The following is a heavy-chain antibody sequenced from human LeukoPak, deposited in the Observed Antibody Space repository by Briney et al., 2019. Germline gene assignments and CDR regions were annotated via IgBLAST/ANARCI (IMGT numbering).Heavy chain of an antibody. J-gene: IGHJ4*02. Sequence: SDTLSLTCAVSGGSFSGYYWSWIPQPPGPGLESFREINHSESTNYNASLKSQYMITVDTSKTQFSLKLSSVTAADTAVYYCARSDRIAVAVSFRVWYFDYWGQRNLVTVSS. CDR1: GGSFSGYY. CDR2: INHSEST. CDR3: ARSDRIAVAVSFRVWYFDY. D-gene: IGHD6-19*01. V-gene: IGHV4-34*01.